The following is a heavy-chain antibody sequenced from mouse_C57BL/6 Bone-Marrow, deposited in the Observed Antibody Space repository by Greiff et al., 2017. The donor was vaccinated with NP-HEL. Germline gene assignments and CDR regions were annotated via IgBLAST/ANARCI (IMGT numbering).Heavy chain of an antibody. CDR2: IHPNSGST. D-gene: IGHD2-4*01. CDR3: ATIYYDCDAFHYFDY. V-gene: IGHV1-64*01. Sequence: VQLQQPGAELVKPGASVKLSCKASGYTFTSYWMHWVKQRPGQGLEWIGMIHPNSGSTNYNEKFKSKATLTVDKSSSTAYMQLSSLTSEDSAVYYCATIYYDCDAFHYFDYWGQGTTLTVSS. J-gene: IGHJ2*01. CDR1: GYTFTSYW.